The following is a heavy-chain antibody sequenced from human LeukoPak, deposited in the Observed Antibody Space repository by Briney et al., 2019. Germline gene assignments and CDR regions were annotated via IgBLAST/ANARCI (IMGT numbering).Heavy chain of an antibody. Sequence: SETLSLTCAVYGGSFSGYYWSWIRQPPGKGLEWIGEINHSGSTNYNPSLKSRVTISVDTSKNQFSLKLSSVTAADTAVYYCARGSLYYDILTGFHYYYMDVWGKGTTVTVSS. CDR1: GGSFSGYY. CDR3: ARGSLYYDILTGFHYYYMDV. J-gene: IGHJ6*03. D-gene: IGHD3-9*01. V-gene: IGHV4-34*01. CDR2: INHSGST.